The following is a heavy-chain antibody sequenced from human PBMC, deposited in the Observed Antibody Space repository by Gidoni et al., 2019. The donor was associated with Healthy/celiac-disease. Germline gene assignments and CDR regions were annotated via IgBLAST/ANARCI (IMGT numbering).Heavy chain of an antibody. CDR3: VKDGWVAGTKRRFDP. V-gene: IGHV3-64D*06. CDR2: ISSNGGST. D-gene: IGHD6-19*01. J-gene: IGHJ5*02. CDR1: GFTFSSYA. Sequence: EVQLVESGGGLVQPGGSLRLSCSASGFTFSSYAMHWVRQAPGKGLEYVSAISSNGGSTYYADSVKGRFTISRDNSKNTLYLQMSSLRAEDTAVYYCVKDGWVAGTKRRFDPWGQGTLVTVSS.